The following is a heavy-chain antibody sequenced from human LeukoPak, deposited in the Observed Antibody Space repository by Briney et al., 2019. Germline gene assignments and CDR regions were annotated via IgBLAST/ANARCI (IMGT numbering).Heavy chain of an antibody. CDR1: GGSISSYY. Sequence: SETLSLTCTVSGGSISSYYWSWIRQPPGKGLEWIGYIYYSGSTNYNPSLKSRVTISVDTSKNQFSLKLSSVTAADTAVYYCASLRSAQYYYGSGSSWAFDIWGQGTMVTVSS. CDR3: ASLRSAQYYYGSGSSWAFDI. J-gene: IGHJ3*02. D-gene: IGHD3-10*01. CDR2: IYYSGST. V-gene: IGHV4-59*01.